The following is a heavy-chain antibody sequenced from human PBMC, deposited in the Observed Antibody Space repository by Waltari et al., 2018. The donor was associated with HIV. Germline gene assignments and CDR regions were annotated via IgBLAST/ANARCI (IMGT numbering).Heavy chain of an antibody. CDR1: GFNFRNFA. CDR3: AKSMRDLRPSAFDV. V-gene: IGHV3-23*01. J-gene: IGHJ3*01. D-gene: IGHD2-8*01. Sequence: EVQLLESGGGLVQPGGSLRLSCKASGFNFRNFAMSWVRQAPGKGQEWFPALSGSGSTAAYADYVKGRFTISRDFSNNTLFLQMNNLRAEDTAVYFCAKSMRDLRPSAFDVWGQGTMVAISS. CDR2: LSGSGSTA.